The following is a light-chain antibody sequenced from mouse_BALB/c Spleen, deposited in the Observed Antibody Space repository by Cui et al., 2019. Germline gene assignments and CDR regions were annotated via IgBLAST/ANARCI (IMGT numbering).Light chain of an antibody. J-gene: IGKJ5*01. V-gene: IGKV6-23*01. CDR2: WAS. Sequence: DIVMPQSHKFISTSVGDRVSITCKASQDVGTAVAWYQQKPGQSPKLLIYWASTRHTGVPDRFTGSGSGTDFTLTISNVQSEDLADYFCQQYSSYPLTFGAGTKLELK. CDR3: QQYSSYPLT. CDR1: QDVGTA.